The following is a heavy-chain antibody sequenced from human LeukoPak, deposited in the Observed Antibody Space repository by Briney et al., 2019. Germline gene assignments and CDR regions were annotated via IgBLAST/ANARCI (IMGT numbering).Heavy chain of an antibody. D-gene: IGHD4-11*01. V-gene: IGHV1-2*02. J-gene: IGHJ4*02. Sequence: ASVNVSCKASGYTFTGYYMHWVRQAPGQGLEWVGWINPNSGGTNYAQKFQGRVTMTRDTSISTAYMELSRLRSDDTAVYYCASLRGTTVPGFDYWGQGTLVTVSS. CDR2: INPNSGGT. CDR3: ASLRGTTVPGFDY. CDR1: GYTFTGYY.